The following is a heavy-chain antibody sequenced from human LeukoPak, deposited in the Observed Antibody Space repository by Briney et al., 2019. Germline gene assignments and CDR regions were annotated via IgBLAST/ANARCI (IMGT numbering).Heavy chain of an antibody. V-gene: IGHV3-48*01. CDR1: GFTFSGYS. D-gene: IGHD3-16*01. CDR2: ITSSRSTI. Sequence: GGSLRLSCAASGFTFSGYSMNWVRQAPGRGPEWVSYITSSRSTIYYADSVKGRFTISRDNAKNSLYLQMNSLRAEDTAVYYCARDRTLGEFDFWGQGTLVTVSS. CDR3: ARDRTLGEFDF. J-gene: IGHJ4*02.